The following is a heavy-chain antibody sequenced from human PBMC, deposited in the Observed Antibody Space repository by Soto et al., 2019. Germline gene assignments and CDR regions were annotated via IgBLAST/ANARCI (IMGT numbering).Heavy chain of an antibody. CDR1: GFTFSNAW. Sequence: EVQLVESGGGLVKPGGSLRLSCAASGFTFSNAWMSWVRQAPGKGLEWVGRIKSETDGGTTDYAAPVKGRFTISRDDSKNTLYLQMNSLKSEDTAVYYCTTDRHYYDSSGYYPKGGYFDYWGQGTLVTVSS. CDR2: IKSETDGGTT. J-gene: IGHJ4*02. CDR3: TTDRHYYDSSGYYPKGGYFDY. D-gene: IGHD3-22*01. V-gene: IGHV3-15*01.